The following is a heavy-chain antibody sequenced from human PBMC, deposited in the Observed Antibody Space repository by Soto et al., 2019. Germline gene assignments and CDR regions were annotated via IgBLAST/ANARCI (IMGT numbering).Heavy chain of an antibody. J-gene: IGHJ6*02. V-gene: IGHV4-34*01. D-gene: IGHD5-12*01. CDR1: GGSFSGYY. CDR3: ARGATIVATIFRARRYYGMDV. Sequence: PSETLSLTCAVYGGSFSGYYWSWIRQPPGKGLEWIGEINHSGSTNYNPSLKSRVTISVDTSKNQFSLKLSSVTAADTAVYYCARGATIVATIFRARRYYGMDVWGQGTTVNVSS. CDR2: INHSGST.